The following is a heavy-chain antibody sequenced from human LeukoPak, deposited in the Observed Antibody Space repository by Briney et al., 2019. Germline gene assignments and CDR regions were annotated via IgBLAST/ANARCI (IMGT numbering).Heavy chain of an antibody. J-gene: IGHJ4*02. V-gene: IGHV3-7*01. Sequence: GGSLRLSCAASGFTFSGYWMTWVRQAPGKGLEWVANIKQDGSEKYYVDSVKGRFTISRDNAKNSLYLQMNSLRAEDTAVYYCARAGGDSLDYWGQGTLVTVSS. CDR1: GFTFSGYW. CDR2: IKQDGSEK. D-gene: IGHD4-23*01. CDR3: ARAGGDSLDY.